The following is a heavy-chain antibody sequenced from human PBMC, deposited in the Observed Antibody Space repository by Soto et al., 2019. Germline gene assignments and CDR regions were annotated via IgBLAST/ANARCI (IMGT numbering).Heavy chain of an antibody. Sequence: EVQLLESGGDLIQPGGSLRLSCAASGFTFNIYAMAWVRQGPGKGLEWVSAISRYGDFTYYADSVEGRFTISRDNSKNTLYLQMNSLRAEDTPLYYCAKDRYLDHDSRGYLFDNWGQGTLVTVSS. D-gene: IGHD3-22*01. CDR3: AKDRYLDHDSRGYLFDN. V-gene: IGHV3-23*01. CDR1: GFTFNIYA. J-gene: IGHJ4*02. CDR2: ISRYGDFT.